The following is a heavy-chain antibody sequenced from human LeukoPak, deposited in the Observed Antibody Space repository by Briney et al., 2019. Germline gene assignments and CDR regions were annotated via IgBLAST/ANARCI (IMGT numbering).Heavy chain of an antibody. V-gene: IGHV3-21*01. J-gene: IGHJ4*02. CDR1: GFTFSSYS. CDR2: ITSSSSYI. Sequence: GGSLRLSCEASGFTFSSYSMNWVRQAPGKGLEWIPSITSSSSYIYYADPVKGRFTISRDNAKNSLYLQMNSLRAEDTAVYYCARDKDRYSGYEKWGQGTLVTVSS. D-gene: IGHD5-12*01. CDR3: ARDKDRYSGYEK.